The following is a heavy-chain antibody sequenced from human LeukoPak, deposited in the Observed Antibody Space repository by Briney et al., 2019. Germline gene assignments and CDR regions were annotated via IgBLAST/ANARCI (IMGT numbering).Heavy chain of an antibody. J-gene: IGHJ5*02. D-gene: IGHD6-19*01. CDR3: ARGGRIAVAGYNWFDP. CDR1: GYTFTTYY. CDR2: MNPNSGNT. Sequence: GASVKVSCKASGYTFTTYYVHWVRQAPGQGLEWMGWMNPNSGNTGYAQKFQGRVTMTRNTSISTAYMELSSLRSEDTAVYYCARGGRIAVAGYNWFDPWGQGTLVTVSS. V-gene: IGHV1-8*02.